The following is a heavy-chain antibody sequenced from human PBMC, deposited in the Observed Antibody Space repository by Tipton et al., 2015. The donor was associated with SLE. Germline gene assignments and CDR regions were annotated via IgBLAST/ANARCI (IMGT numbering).Heavy chain of an antibody. D-gene: IGHD3-3*01. J-gene: IGHJ5*02. CDR1: GASISSGSYY. Sequence: TLSLTCTVSGASISSGSYYWNWIRQPAGKGLEWIGRIYTRGSTNYNPSLKSRVTISVDTSKNQFSLKLTSVTAADTAGYYCARLEDPFGIFGVPKGWFDPWGQGTLVTVSS. CDR3: ARLEDPFGIFGVPKGWFDP. V-gene: IGHV4-61*02. CDR2: IYTRGST.